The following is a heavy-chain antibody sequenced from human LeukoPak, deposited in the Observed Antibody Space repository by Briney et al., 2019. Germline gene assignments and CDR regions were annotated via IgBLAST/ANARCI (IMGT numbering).Heavy chain of an antibody. V-gene: IGHV1-8*01. CDR3: ARADGTTGAFYYYYYPMDV. D-gene: IGHD1-1*01. J-gene: IGHJ6*02. Sequence: ASVKVSCKASGYTFTNYDINWVRQAPGQGLEWMGWMNPNSGNTGYAQRFQGRVTMTTNTSISTAYMELSSLRSEDTAVYYCARADGTTGAFYYYYYPMDVWGQGTTVTVSS. CDR2: MNPNSGNT. CDR1: GYTFTNYD.